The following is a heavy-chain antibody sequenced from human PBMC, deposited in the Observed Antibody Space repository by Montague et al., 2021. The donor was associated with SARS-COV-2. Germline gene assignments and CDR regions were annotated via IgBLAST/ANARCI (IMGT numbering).Heavy chain of an antibody. CDR3: GKDLTPGGMDV. D-gene: IGHD3-10*01. V-gene: IGHV3-9*01. Sequence: SLRLSCAVSGFNFESYAMHWVRQAPGKGLEWVAGFSLDTDRIDYADSVKGRFIASRDKAQDTLYLQMSSLRPEDSAVYYCGKDLTPGGMDVWGQGTTVIVSS. CDR1: GFNFESYA. CDR2: FSLDTDRI. J-gene: IGHJ6*02.